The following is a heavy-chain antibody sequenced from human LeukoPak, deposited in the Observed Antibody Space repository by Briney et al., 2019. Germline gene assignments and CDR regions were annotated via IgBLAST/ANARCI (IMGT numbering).Heavy chain of an antibody. J-gene: IGHJ6*04. D-gene: IGHD2-2*01. CDR1: GGTFSSYA. V-gene: IGHV1-69*13. Sequence: SVKVSCKASGGTFSSYAISWVRQAPGQGLEWMGGIIPIFGTANYAQKFQGRVTITADESTSTAYMELSSLRSEDTAVYYCARELGCSTSCSGRYGMDVWGKGTTVTVSS. CDR3: ARELGCSTSCSGRYGMDV. CDR2: IIPIFGTA.